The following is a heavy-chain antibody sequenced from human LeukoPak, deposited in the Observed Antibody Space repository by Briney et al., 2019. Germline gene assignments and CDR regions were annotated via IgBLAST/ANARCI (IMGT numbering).Heavy chain of an antibody. CDR3: ASYCSTTSCYPSYFDY. CDR1: GGSISSYY. Sequence: PSETLSLTCTVSGGSISSYYWSWVRQPPGRGLEWIGYIYYSGSINYNPSLKSRVTISVDMSKNQFSLKLSSVTAADTAVYYCASYCSTTSCYPSYFDYWGQGILVTVSS. J-gene: IGHJ4*02. CDR2: IYYSGSI. V-gene: IGHV4-59*01. D-gene: IGHD2-2*01.